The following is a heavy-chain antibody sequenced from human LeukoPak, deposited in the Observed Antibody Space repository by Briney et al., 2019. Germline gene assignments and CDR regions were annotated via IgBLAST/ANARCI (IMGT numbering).Heavy chain of an antibody. CDR3: ARDGQLLNFDY. Sequence: ASVKVSCKASGYTFTSYGINWVRQATGQGLEWMGWMNPNSGNTGYAQKFQGRVTITRNTSISTAYMELSSLRSEDTAVYYCARDGQLLNFDYWGQGTLVTVSS. CDR1: GYTFTSYG. CDR2: MNPNSGNT. D-gene: IGHD2-2*01. J-gene: IGHJ4*02. V-gene: IGHV1-8*03.